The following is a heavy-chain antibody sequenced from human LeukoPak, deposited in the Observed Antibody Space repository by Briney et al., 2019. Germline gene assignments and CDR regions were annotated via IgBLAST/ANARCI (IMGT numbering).Heavy chain of an antibody. V-gene: IGHV4-38-2*02. D-gene: IGHD6-19*01. J-gene: IGHJ4*02. CDR2: IYHSGST. CDR1: GYSISSGYY. Sequence: SETLSLTCTVSGYSISSGYYWGWIRQPPGKGLEWIGSIYHSGSTNYNPSLKSRVTISVDTSKNQFSLKLSSVTAADTAVYYCARHRRRAVAPQSLLLWRERKKGYFDYWGQGTLVTVSS. CDR3: ARHRRRAVAPQSLLLWRERKKGYFDY.